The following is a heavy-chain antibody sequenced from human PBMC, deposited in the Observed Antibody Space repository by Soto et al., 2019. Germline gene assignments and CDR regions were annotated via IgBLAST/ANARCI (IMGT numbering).Heavy chain of an antibody. CDR1: GFTFSNYW. Sequence: EVQLVESGGGLVQPGGSLRLSCAAAGFTFSNYWMYWVRQAPGKGLVWVSRINSDGSTSSYADSVKGRFTISRDNAKSTLYLQMNSLRAEDTAVYYCARGDCVGGSCYSLAGSYYYYMEVWGKGTTVTVFS. D-gene: IGHD2-15*01. J-gene: IGHJ6*03. V-gene: IGHV3-74*01. CDR2: INSDGSTS. CDR3: ARGDCVGGSCYSLAGSYYYYMEV.